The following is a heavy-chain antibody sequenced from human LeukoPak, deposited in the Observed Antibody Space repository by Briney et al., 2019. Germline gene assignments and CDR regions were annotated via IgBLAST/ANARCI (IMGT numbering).Heavy chain of an antibody. CDR1: GFTFDDYA. D-gene: IGHD3-22*01. CDR2: ISWNSGSI. V-gene: IGHV3-9*01. CDR3: ARGSSGLDY. J-gene: IGHJ4*02. Sequence: GRSLRLSCAASGFTFDDYAMHWVRQAPGKGLEWVSGISWNSGSIGYADSVKGRFTISRDNAKNSLYLQMNSLRAEDTAVYYCARGSSGLDYWGQGTLVTVSS.